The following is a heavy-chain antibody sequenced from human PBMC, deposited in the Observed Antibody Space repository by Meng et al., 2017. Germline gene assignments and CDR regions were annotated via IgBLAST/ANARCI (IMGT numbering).Heavy chain of an antibody. CDR1: GFTFSSYA. D-gene: IGHD5-24*01. CDR2: ISGSGGST. Sequence: GESLKISCAASGFTFSSYAMSWVRQAPGKGLEWVSAISGSGGSTYYADSVKGRFTISRDNSKNTLYLQMNSLRAEDTAVYYCARDESEMATANWGQGTLVTVSS. J-gene: IGHJ4*02. CDR3: ARDESEMATAN. V-gene: IGHV3-23*01.